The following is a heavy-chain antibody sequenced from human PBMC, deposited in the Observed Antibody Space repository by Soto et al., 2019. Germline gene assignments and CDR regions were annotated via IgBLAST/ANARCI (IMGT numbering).Heavy chain of an antibody. Sequence: EVQLVESGGGLVQPGGSLRLSCAASGFTFSSYAMHWVLQAPGKGLEYVSAISSNGGSTYYANSVKGRFTISRDNAKTTLYLQRGSLRAEDMAVYYCARGVVVVAATYGMDVWGQGTTVTVSS. CDR2: ISSNGGST. D-gene: IGHD2-15*01. J-gene: IGHJ6*02. V-gene: IGHV3-64*01. CDR1: GFTFSSYA. CDR3: ARGVVVVAATYGMDV.